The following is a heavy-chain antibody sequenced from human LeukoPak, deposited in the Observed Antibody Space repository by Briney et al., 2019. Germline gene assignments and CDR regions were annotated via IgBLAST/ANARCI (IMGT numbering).Heavy chain of an antibody. CDR3: VRDDSNGIDY. Sequence: RGSLRLSCAASGFSFSYYWMLWVRQTPGKGLMSVSRIGSDGGGTIYADSVKGRFTISRDNARNTLYLQMDSLRAEDTAIYYCVRDDSNGIDYWGQGTLVTVSS. CDR1: GFSFSYYW. D-gene: IGHD3-22*01. J-gene: IGHJ4*02. CDR2: IGSDGGGT. V-gene: IGHV3-74*01.